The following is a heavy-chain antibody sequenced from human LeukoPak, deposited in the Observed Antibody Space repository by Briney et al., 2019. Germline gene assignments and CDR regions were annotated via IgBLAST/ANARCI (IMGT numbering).Heavy chain of an antibody. D-gene: IGHD2-2*01. CDR3: AKRDSRTSRGGFDI. CDR2: ISGSGGST. J-gene: IGHJ3*02. Sequence: PGGSLRLSCAASGFTFSSYAMSWVRQAPGKGLEWASGISGSGGSTDYADSVRGRFTISRDNSKNTLYLQMNSLRAEDTAVYYCAKRDSRTSRGGFDIWGRGTMVSVSS. V-gene: IGHV3-23*01. CDR1: GFTFSSYA.